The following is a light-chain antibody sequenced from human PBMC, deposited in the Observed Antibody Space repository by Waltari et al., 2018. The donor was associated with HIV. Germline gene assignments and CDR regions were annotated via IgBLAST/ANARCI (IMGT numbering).Light chain of an antibody. V-gene: IGLV3-10*01. CDR2: EDS. CDR1: ALPKKF. Sequence: SYELTQPPSVSVSPGQTARITCSGDALPKKFAYWYQQKSGQAPMLVIYEDSKRPSGIPQRFSGSSSGTMATLTISGAQVADEADYYCYPTDNSGTHIRVFGGGTKLTVL. J-gene: IGLJ2*01. CDR3: YPTDNSGTHIRV.